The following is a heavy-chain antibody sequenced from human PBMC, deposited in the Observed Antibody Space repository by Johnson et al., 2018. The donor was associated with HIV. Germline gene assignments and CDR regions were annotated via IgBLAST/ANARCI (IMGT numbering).Heavy chain of an antibody. D-gene: IGHD2-21*02. Sequence: VQLVESGGGLVQPGGSLRLSCAASGFTFSSYAMSWVRQAPGKGLEWVSSISGSGGSTYYADSVKGRFTISRDNSKNTLYLQMNSLRAEDTAVYYCARGGLLSPDAFDIWGRGTMVTVSS. CDR3: ARGGLLSPDAFDI. CDR1: GFTFSSYA. CDR2: ISGSGGST. V-gene: IGHV3-23*04. J-gene: IGHJ3*02.